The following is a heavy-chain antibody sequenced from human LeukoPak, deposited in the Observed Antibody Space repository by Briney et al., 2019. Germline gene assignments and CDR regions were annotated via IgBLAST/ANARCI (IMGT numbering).Heavy chain of an antibody. J-gene: IGHJ3*02. CDR3: ARDGGPEAAAPADAFDI. D-gene: IGHD6-13*01. Sequence: ASVKVSCKASGYTFTSYYMHWVRQAPGQGLEWMGIINPSGGSTSYVQKFQGRVTMTRDTSTSTVYMELSSLRSEDTAVYYCARDGGPEAAAPADAFDIWGQGTMDTVSS. CDR2: INPSGGST. CDR1: GYTFTSYY. V-gene: IGHV1-46*01.